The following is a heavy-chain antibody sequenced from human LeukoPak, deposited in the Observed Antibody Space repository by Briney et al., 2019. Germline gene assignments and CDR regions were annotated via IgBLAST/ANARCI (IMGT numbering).Heavy chain of an antibody. V-gene: IGHV3-23*01. CDR1: GFTFSSYA. CDR2: ISGSGGST. CDR3: AKDPFLVGATNFDY. J-gene: IGHJ4*02. D-gene: IGHD1-26*01. Sequence: GGSLRLSCAASGFTFSSYAMSWVRQAPGKGLEWVSAISGSGGSTYCADSVKGRFTISRDNSKNTLYLQMNSLGAEDTAVYYCAKDPFLVGATNFDYWGQGTLVTVSS.